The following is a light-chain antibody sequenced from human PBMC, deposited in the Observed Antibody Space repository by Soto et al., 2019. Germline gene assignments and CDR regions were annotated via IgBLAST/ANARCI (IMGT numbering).Light chain of an antibody. CDR1: QGISTY. CDR3: QKYNRAPFS. Sequence: DIQMTQSPSSLSASVGDRVTITCRASQGISTYLAWYQQKPGKVPKLLIYAASTLHSGVPSRFSGRGSGTDFTLTISSLQPEDVATYYCQKYNRAPFSFGPGTKVDIE. CDR2: AAS. J-gene: IGKJ3*01. V-gene: IGKV1-27*01.